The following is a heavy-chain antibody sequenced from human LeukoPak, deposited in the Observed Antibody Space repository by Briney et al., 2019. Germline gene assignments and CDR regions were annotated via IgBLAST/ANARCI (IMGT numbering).Heavy chain of an antibody. CDR2: INHSGST. V-gene: IGHV4-39*01. CDR1: GGSISSSSYY. CDR3: ARLGDLGINYDFWSGYPGPFDY. Sequence: PSETLSLTCTVSGGSISSSSYYWGWIRQPPGKGLEWIGEINHSGSTNYNPSLKSRVTISVDTSKNQFSLKLSSVTAADTAVYYCARLGDLGINYDFWSGYPGPFDYWGQGTLVTVSS. J-gene: IGHJ4*02. D-gene: IGHD3-3*01.